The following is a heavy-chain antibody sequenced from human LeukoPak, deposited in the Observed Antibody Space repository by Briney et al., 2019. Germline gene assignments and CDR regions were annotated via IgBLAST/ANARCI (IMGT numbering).Heavy chain of an antibody. D-gene: IGHD2-2*01. V-gene: IGHV1-24*01. CDR1: GYTLTEFS. Sequence: GASVKVSCKVSGYTLTEFSMHWVRQAPGKGLEWMGGFDPEDGETIYAQKFQGRVTMTEDTSTDTAYMELSSLRSEDTAVYYCATVQPDIVVVLAAKRWGWWFDPWGQGTLVTVSS. CDR3: ATVQPDIVVVLAAKRWGWWFDP. J-gene: IGHJ5*02. CDR2: FDPEDGET.